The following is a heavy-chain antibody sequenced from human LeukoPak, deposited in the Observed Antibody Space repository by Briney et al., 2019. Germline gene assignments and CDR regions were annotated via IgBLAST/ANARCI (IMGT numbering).Heavy chain of an antibody. J-gene: IGHJ6*02. V-gene: IGHV3-66*01. CDR3: ASEGESPDYYYGMDV. CDR1: GFTVSSNY. CDR2: IYSGGST. Sequence: PGGSLRLSCAASGFTVSSNYMSWVRQAPGKGLEWVSVIYSGGSTYYADSVKGKFTISRDNSKNTLYLQMNSLRAEDTAVYYCASEGESPDYYYGMDVWGQGTTVTVSS.